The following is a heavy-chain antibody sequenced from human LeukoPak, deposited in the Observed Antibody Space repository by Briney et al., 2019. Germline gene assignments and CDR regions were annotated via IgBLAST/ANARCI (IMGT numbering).Heavy chain of an antibody. Sequence: SETLSLTCAVSGYSINNGYYWGWIRQPPGKGLEWIGSIYHSGNTDYNPSLKSRVTISVDTSKNQFSLKLSSVTAADTAVYYCARHLYDSSGYVDYWGQGTLVTVSS. D-gene: IGHD3-22*01. J-gene: IGHJ4*02. CDR3: ARHLYDSSGYVDY. CDR1: GYSINNGYY. V-gene: IGHV4-38-2*01. CDR2: IYHSGNT.